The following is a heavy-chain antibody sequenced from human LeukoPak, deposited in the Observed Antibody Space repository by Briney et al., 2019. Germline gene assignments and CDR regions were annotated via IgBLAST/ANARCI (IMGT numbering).Heavy chain of an antibody. CDR2: ISAYNGNT. D-gene: IGHD6-13*01. CDR1: GYTFATYG. V-gene: IGHV1-18*01. Sequence: ASVKVSCKASGYTFATYGISWVRQAPGQGLEWIGWISAYNGNTNNAQNLQDGVRLTTDTSATTIYMELTSLRSDDTAIYYCARDGTEDVRRSSQFFVKYNYNGMDVWGQGTTVTVSS. J-gene: IGHJ6*02. CDR3: ARDGTEDVRRSSQFFVKYNYNGMDV.